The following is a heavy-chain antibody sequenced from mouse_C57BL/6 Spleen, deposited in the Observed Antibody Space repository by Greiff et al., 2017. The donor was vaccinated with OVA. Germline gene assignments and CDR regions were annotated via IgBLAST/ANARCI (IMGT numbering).Heavy chain of an antibody. Sequence: VQLQQPGAELVRPGTSVKLSCKASGYTFTSYWMHWVKQRPGQGLEWIGVIDPSDSYTNYNQKFKGKATLTVDTSSSTAYMQLSSLTAEDSAVYYCARPGGSSRGFAYWGQGTLVTVSA. CDR3: ARPGGSSRGFAY. CDR2: IDPSDSYT. D-gene: IGHD1-1*01. J-gene: IGHJ3*01. V-gene: IGHV1-59*01. CDR1: GYTFTSYW.